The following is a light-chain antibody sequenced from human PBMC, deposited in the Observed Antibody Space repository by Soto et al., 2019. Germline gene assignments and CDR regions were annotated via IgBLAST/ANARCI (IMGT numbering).Light chain of an antibody. Sequence: QSVLPQPPSVSGAPGQRVTISCAGSSSNIGAGYDVQWYQQLPGTAPKLLIFGNNNRPSGVPDRFSGSKSDTSGSLAITGLQAEDEADYFCQSYDSSLSGVVFGGGTKVTVL. CDR1: SSNIGAGYD. CDR3: QSYDSSLSGVV. V-gene: IGLV1-40*01. CDR2: GNN. J-gene: IGLJ2*01.